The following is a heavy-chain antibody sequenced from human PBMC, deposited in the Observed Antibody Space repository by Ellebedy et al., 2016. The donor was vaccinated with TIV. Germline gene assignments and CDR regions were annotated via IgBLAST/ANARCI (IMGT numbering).Heavy chain of an antibody. J-gene: IGHJ4*02. D-gene: IGHD5-18*01. Sequence: ASVKVSCKASGGTFSSYGTNWVRQAPGQGLEWMGRIIPILGRPDYAQTFQGRVTIYADKSTGTPYLELSTLRSEDTAVYYCATDSRYSYGYRFNFWGQGTLVIVSS. CDR2: IIPILGRP. CDR3: ATDSRYSYGYRFNF. CDR1: GGTFSSYG. V-gene: IGHV1-69*04.